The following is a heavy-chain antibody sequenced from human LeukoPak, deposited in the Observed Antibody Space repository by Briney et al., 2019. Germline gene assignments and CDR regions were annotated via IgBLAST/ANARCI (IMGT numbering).Heavy chain of an antibody. D-gene: IGHD6-13*01. Sequence: GGSLRLSCAASGFTVSSNYMSWVRQAPGKGLEWVSVIHSGGNTYYADSVKGRFTISRDNSKNTLYLQMNSLRAEDTAVYYCAREELTYSSSGWSIFDYWAREPWSPSPQ. CDR1: GFTVSSNY. V-gene: IGHV3-66*02. CDR2: IHSGGNT. CDR3: AREELTYSSSGWSIFDY. J-gene: IGHJ4*02.